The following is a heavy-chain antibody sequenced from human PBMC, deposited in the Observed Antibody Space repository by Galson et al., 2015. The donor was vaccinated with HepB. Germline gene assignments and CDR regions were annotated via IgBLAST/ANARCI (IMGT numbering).Heavy chain of an antibody. V-gene: IGHV3-33*01. Sequence: SLRLSCAASGFTFSSYGMHWVRQAPGKGLEWVAVIWYDGSNKYYADSVKGRFTISRDNSKNTLYLQMNSLRAEDTAVYYCARATHCSSTSCYSVGWYYFDYWGQGTLVTVSS. CDR3: ARATHCSSTSCYSVGWYYFDY. CDR1: GFTFSSYG. CDR2: IWYDGSNK. J-gene: IGHJ4*02. D-gene: IGHD2-2*01.